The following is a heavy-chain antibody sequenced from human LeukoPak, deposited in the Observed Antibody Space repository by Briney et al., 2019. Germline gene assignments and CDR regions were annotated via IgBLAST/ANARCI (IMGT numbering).Heavy chain of an antibody. J-gene: IGHJ4*02. V-gene: IGHV3-53*05. CDR3: ARSPTYSDLAY. CDR2: IYGGVFT. D-gene: IGHD2-21*01. CDR1: GFTVRSNY. Sequence: GGSLRLSCAASGFTVRSNYMTWVRQAPGKGLEWVSLIYGGVFTYYADSVKGRFSISSDYSKNTLNLQLNSLRSDDTAVYYCARSPTYSDLAYWGQGTLVTVSS.